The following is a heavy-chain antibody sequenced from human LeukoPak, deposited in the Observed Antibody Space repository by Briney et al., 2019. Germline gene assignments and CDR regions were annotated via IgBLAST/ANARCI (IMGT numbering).Heavy chain of an antibody. D-gene: IGHD2-15*01. V-gene: IGHV1-8*03. CDR2: MNPNSGNT. Sequence: ASVKVSCKASGYTFTGYYMHWVRQAPGQGLEWMGWMNPNSGNTGYAQKFQGRVTITRNTSISTAYMELSSLRSEDTAVYYCARLYCSGGSCYFDYWGQGTLVTVSS. J-gene: IGHJ4*02. CDR3: ARLYCSGGSCYFDY. CDR1: GYTFTGYY.